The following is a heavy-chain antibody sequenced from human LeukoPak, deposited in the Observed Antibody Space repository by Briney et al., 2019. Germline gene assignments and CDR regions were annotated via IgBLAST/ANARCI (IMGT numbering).Heavy chain of an antibody. Sequence: PGGSLRLSCAASGFAFSSFAMNWVRQAPGKGLQWVSAISGDATTTYYPDSLTGRFTISRDNSRNTLYLQMNSLRADDTAVYYCAKGVYGDHPHYSDYWGQGTLAIVSS. CDR3: AKGVYGDHPHYSDY. CDR1: GFAFSSFA. D-gene: IGHD4-17*01. CDR2: ISGDATTT. V-gene: IGHV3-23*01. J-gene: IGHJ4*02.